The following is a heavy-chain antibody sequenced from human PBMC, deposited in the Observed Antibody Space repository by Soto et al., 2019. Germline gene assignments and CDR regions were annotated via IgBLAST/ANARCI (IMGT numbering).Heavy chain of an antibody. D-gene: IGHD3-16*01. CDR3: ARFVWGVVMYYRMDV. Sequence: PSETLSLTCTVSGGSISSGDYYWSWIRQPPGKGLEWIGYIYYSGSTYYNPSLKSRVTISVDTSKNQFSLKLSSVTAADTAVYYCARFVWGVVMYYRMDVWGQGTTVTVSS. CDR2: IYYSGST. J-gene: IGHJ6*02. CDR1: GGSISSGDYY. V-gene: IGHV4-30-4*01.